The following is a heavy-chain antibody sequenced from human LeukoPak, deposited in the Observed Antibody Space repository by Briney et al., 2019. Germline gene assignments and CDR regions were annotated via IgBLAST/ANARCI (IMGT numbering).Heavy chain of an antibody. Sequence: GGSLRLSCAASGFTFSSYWMSWVRQAPGKGLEWLANIKQDGSNKYYADSVKGRFTISRDNSKNTLYLQMNSLRAEDTAVYYCAKPVAPTGYFDYWGQGTLVTVSS. J-gene: IGHJ4*02. D-gene: IGHD2-15*01. CDR1: GFTFSSYW. CDR3: AKPVAPTGYFDY. CDR2: IKQDGSNK. V-gene: IGHV3-7*01.